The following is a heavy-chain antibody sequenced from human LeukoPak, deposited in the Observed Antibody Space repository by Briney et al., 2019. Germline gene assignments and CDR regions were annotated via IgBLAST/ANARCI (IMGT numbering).Heavy chain of an antibody. CDR1: GYTFTGYY. D-gene: IGHD6-19*01. CDR2: TNPNSGGT. CDR3: ARAVVSGWFRFDY. V-gene: IGHV1-2*02. Sequence: GASVKVSCKASGYTFTGYYMHWVRQAPGQGLEWMGWTNPNSGGTNYAQKFQGRVTMTRDTSISTAYMELSRLRSDDTAVYYCARAVVSGWFRFDYWGQGTLVTVSS. J-gene: IGHJ4*02.